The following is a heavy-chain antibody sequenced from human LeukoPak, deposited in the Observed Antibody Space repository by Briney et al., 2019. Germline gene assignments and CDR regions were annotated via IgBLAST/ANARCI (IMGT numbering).Heavy chain of an antibody. J-gene: IGHJ4*02. CDR2: ISSSGVTI. D-gene: IGHD3-10*01. Sequence: GGSLRLSCAASGFIFSDNYMSWIRQAPGKGLEWVSYISSSGVTIYYADSVKGRFTISRDNAKNSLYLQMNSLRAEDTAVYYCTTDLGTYYHGSQRLIPIDYWGQGTLVTVSS. CDR1: GFIFSDNY. V-gene: IGHV3-11*01. CDR3: TTDLGTYYHGSQRLIPIDY.